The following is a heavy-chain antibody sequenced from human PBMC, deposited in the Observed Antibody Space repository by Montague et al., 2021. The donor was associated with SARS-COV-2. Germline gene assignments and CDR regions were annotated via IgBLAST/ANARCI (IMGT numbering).Heavy chain of an antibody. CDR3: GLGRGFAVGNHYYYSYGLDV. V-gene: IGHV4-4*07. Sequence: SETLSLTCTVSGGSISNYYWTWIRQPAGKGLEWIGRLYTSGSTTYNPSLKSRVTMSVDTSKNQFSLNLRSVTAADTAVYFCGLGRGFAVGNHYYYSYGLDVWGQGTTVTVSS. CDR1: GGSISNYY. J-gene: IGHJ6*02. D-gene: IGHD3-10*01. CDR2: LYTSGST.